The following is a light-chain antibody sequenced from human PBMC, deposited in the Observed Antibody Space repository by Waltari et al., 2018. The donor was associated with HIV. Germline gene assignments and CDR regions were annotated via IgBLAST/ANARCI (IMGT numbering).Light chain of an antibody. Sequence: DLVMTRSPLSLPVHPGGPASISCRSSQSLLHSNGYNYLDWYLQKPGQSPQLLIYLGSNRASGVPDRFSGSGSGTDFTLKISRVEAEDVGVYYCMQALQTPYTFGQGTKLEIK. V-gene: IGKV2-28*01. CDR2: LGS. J-gene: IGKJ2*01. CDR3: MQALQTPYT. CDR1: QSLLHSNGYNY.